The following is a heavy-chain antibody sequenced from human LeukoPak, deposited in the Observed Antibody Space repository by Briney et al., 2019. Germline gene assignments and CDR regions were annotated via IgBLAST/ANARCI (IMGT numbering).Heavy chain of an antibody. D-gene: IGHD3-16*01. CDR3: ARDWGGYGPTSHDY. CDR1: GFTFSSYW. J-gene: IGHJ4*02. V-gene: IGHV3-74*01. Sequence: RPGGSLILSCAASGFTFSSYWMHWVRQAPGRGLVWVSRISSDGSSTIYADSVKGRFTISRDNAKNTLYLQMNSLRAEDTAVYYCARDWGGYGPTSHDYWGQGTLVTVSS. CDR2: ISSDGSST.